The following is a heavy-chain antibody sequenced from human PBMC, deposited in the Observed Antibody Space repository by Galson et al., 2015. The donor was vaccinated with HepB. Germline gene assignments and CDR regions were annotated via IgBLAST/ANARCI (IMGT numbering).Heavy chain of an antibody. V-gene: IGHV3-64D*06. D-gene: IGHD4-11*01. CDR3: ASGARSLDYGNGENYFDY. CDR1: GFTFSSYA. J-gene: IGHJ4*02. CDR2: ISSNGGST. Sequence: SLRLSCAASGFTFSSYAMHWVRQAPGKGLEYVSAISSNGGSTYYADSVKGRFTISRDNSKNTLYLQMSRLRSDDTAVYYCASGARSLDYGNGENYFDYWGQGTLVTVSS.